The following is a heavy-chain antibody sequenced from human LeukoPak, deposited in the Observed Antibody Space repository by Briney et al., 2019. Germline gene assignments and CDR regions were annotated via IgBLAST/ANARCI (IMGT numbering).Heavy chain of an antibody. CDR3: ARESRVRGKSFDY. CDR1: GFTFSSYG. J-gene: IGHJ4*02. CDR2: IRYDGSNK. Sequence: GGSLRLSCAASGFTFSSYGMHWVRQAPGKGLEWVAFIRYDGSNKYYADSVKGRFTISRDNSKNTLYLQMNSLRADDTAVYYCARESRVRGKSFDYWGQGTLVTVSS. D-gene: IGHD3-10*01. V-gene: IGHV3-30*02.